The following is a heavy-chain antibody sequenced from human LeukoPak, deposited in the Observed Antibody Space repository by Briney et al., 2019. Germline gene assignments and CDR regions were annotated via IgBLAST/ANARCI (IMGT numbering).Heavy chain of an antibody. CDR1: GIRLSNYG. CDR2: ITGSGGYA. J-gene: IGHJ4*02. V-gene: IGHV3-23*01. Sequence: GGSLRLSCVVSGIRLSNYGMSWVRQAPGKGLEWVSSITGSGGYAYYADSVKGRFTISRDNSQNTLYLQVNSLRAEDTAIYYCAKAGGSAWYYFDYWGQGTLVTVSS. CDR3: AKAGGSAWYYFDY. D-gene: IGHD6-19*01.